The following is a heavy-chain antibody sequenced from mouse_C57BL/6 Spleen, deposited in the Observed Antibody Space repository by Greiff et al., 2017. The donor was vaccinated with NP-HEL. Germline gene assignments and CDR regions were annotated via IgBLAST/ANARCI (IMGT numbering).Heavy chain of an antibody. V-gene: IGHV1-7*01. CDR2: INPSSGYN. CDR3: ARPYGSSYWYFDV. CDR1: GYTFTSYW. Sequence: VQLQQSGAELAKPGASVKLSCKASGYTFTSYWMHWVKQRPGQGLEWIGYINPSSGYNKYNQKFKDKATLTADKSSSTAYMQLSSLTYEDSAVYYCARPYGSSYWYFDVWGTGTTVTVSS. D-gene: IGHD1-1*01. J-gene: IGHJ1*03.